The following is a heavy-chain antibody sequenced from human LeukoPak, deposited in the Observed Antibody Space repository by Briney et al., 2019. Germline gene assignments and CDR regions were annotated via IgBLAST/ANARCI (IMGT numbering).Heavy chain of an antibody. CDR3: ARRGSLLWFGARGYYFDY. V-gene: IGHV4-34*01. J-gene: IGHJ4*02. Sequence: SETLSLTCAVYGGSFSGYYWSWIRQPPGKGLEWIGEINHSGSTNYNPSLKSRVTISVDTSKNQFSLKLSSVTAADTAVYYCARRGSLLWFGARGYYFDYWGQGTLVTVSS. D-gene: IGHD3-10*01. CDR2: INHSGST. CDR1: GGSFSGYY.